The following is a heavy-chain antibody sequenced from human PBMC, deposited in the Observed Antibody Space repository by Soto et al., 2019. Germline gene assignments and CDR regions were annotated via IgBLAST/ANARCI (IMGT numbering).Heavy chain of an antibody. Sequence: PSETLSLTCAVSGGSISSGGYSWSWIRQPPGKGLEWIGEINHSGSTNYNPSLKSRVTISVDTSKNQFSLKLSSVTAADTAVYYCASRGISMVRGAGWFDPWGQGTLVTVSS. CDR3: ASRGISMVRGAGWFDP. J-gene: IGHJ5*02. CDR2: INHSGST. D-gene: IGHD3-10*01. V-gene: IGHV4-30-2*01. CDR1: GGSISSGGYS.